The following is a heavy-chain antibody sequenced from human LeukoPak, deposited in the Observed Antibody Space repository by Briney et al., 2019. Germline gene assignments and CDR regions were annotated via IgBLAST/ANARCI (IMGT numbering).Heavy chain of an antibody. Sequence: PGGSLRLSCAASGFTFSSYSMNWVRQAPGKGLEWVSYISSGSTTIYHAASVKGRFTISRDNAKNSLYLQMNSLRDEDTAMYYCATYAVAGTEYWGQGTLLTVSS. CDR1: GFTFSSYS. V-gene: IGHV3-48*02. CDR2: ISSGSTTI. D-gene: IGHD6-19*01. J-gene: IGHJ4*02. CDR3: ATYAVAGTEY.